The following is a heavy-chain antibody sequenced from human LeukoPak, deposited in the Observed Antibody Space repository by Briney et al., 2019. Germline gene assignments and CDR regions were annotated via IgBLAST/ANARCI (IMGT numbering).Heavy chain of an antibody. V-gene: IGHV3-23*01. CDR2: ISGSGGST. CDR3: AKGTIAVAGPDAFDI. J-gene: IGHJ3*02. CDR1: GFTFSSYA. D-gene: IGHD6-19*01. Sequence: GGSLRLSCAASGFTFSSYAMSWVRQAPGNGLDWVSAISGSGGSTYYADSVKGRFTISRDNSKNTLYLQMNSLRAEDTAVYYCAKGTIAVAGPDAFDIWGQGTMVTVSS.